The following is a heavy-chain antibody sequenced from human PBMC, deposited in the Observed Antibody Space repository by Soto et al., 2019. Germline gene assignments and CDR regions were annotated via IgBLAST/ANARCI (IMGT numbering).Heavy chain of an antibody. V-gene: IGHV4-39*01. J-gene: IGHJ4*02. CDR1: GGSISGSSYY. CDR2: IYYSGST. D-gene: IGHD5-12*01. Sequence: SETLCVTCTVAGGSISGSSYYWGWIRQPPGKGLEWIGSIYYSGSTYYNPSLKSRVTISVDTSKNQFSLKLSSVTAADTAVYYCARQNIVATIFPYWGQGTLVTVSS. CDR3: ARQNIVATIFPY.